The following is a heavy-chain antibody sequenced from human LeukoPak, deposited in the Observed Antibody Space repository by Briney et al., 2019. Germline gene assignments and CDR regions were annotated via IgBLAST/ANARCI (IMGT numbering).Heavy chain of an antibody. CDR3: ARDRLAIVVVPAARGTNYYYYGMDV. J-gene: IGHJ6*02. Sequence: ASVKVSCKASGGTFSSYAISWVRQAPGQGLEWMGWISAYNGNTNYAQKLQGRVTMTTDTSTSTAYMELRSLRSDDTAVFYCARDRLAIVVVPAARGTNYYYYGMDVWGQGTTVTVSS. D-gene: IGHD2-2*03. V-gene: IGHV1-18*01. CDR1: GGTFSSYA. CDR2: ISAYNGNT.